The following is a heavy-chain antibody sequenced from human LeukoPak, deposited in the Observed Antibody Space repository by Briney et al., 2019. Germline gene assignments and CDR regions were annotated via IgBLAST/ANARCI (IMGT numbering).Heavy chain of an antibody. V-gene: IGHV3-30-3*01. CDR2: ISYDGSNK. CDR3: ARDHWSYDFWSGFPDY. Sequence: PGGSLRLSCAASGFTFSSYAMHWVRKAPGKGLEWVAVISYDGSNKYYADSVKGRFTISRDNSKNTLYLQMNSLRAEDTAVYYCARDHWSYDFWSGFPDYWGQGTLVTVSS. D-gene: IGHD3-3*01. J-gene: IGHJ4*02. CDR1: GFTFSSYA.